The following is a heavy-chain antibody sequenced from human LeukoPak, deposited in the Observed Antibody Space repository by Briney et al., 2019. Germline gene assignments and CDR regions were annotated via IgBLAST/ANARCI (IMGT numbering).Heavy chain of an antibody. CDR2: IYYSGST. J-gene: IGHJ4*02. Sequence: SETLSLTCTLSGGSISSYYWSWIRKPPGKGLEWIGYIYYSGSTNYNPSLKSRVTISVDTSKNQFSLKLSSVTAADTAVYYCARVGLGAVGFDYWGQGTLVTVSS. CDR3: ARVGLGAVGFDY. D-gene: IGHD6-19*01. CDR1: GGSISSYY. V-gene: IGHV4-59*01.